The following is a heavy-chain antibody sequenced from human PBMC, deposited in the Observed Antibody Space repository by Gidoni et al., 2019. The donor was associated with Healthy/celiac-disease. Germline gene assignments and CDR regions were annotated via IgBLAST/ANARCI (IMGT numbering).Heavy chain of an antibody. CDR2: IYHSGST. CDR3: ARRATMVRGSMAINWFDP. CDR1: GYSISRGYY. Sequence: QVQLQESGPGLVKPSETLSLTCAVSGYSISRGYYWGWIRQPPGKGLEWIGSIYHSGSTYYNPSLKSRVTISVDTSKNQFSLKLSSVTAADTAVYYCARRATMVRGSMAINWFDPWGQGTLVTVSS. V-gene: IGHV4-38-2*01. D-gene: IGHD3-10*01. J-gene: IGHJ5*02.